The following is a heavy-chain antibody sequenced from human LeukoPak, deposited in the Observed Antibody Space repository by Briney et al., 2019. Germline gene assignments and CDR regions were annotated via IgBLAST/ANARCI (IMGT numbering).Heavy chain of an antibody. CDR1: GYTFTNYA. D-gene: IGHD1-7*01. J-gene: IGHJ4*02. Sequence: GASVKVSCTASGYTFTNYAMHWVRQAPGQRLEWMGWINAGNGNTKYSQKFQGRVTMTEDTSTDTAYMELSSLRSEDTAVYYCATRITGTTFGLGYWGQGTLVTVSS. CDR2: INAGNGNT. CDR3: ATRITGTTFGLGY. V-gene: IGHV1-3*01.